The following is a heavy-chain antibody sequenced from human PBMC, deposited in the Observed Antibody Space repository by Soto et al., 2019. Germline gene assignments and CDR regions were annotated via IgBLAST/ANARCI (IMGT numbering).Heavy chain of an antibody. CDR2: ISYDGSNK. Sequence: GGSLRLSCAASGFTFSSYAMHWVRQAPGKGLEWVAVISYDGSNKYYADSVKGRFTISRDNSKNTLYLQMNSLRAEDTAVYYCALWFGEVPLDSWGQRPLVPCSA. D-gene: IGHD3-10*01. CDR1: GFTFSSYA. J-gene: IGHJ4*02. CDR3: ALWFGEVPLDS. V-gene: IGHV3-30*14.